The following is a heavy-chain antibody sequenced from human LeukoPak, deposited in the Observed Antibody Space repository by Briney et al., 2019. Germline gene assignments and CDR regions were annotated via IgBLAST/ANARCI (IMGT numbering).Heavy chain of an antibody. V-gene: IGHV1-18*01. CDR1: GYTFTSYG. Sequence: ASVKVSCKASGYTFTSYGISWVRQAPGHGLEWMGWISAYNGNTNYAQKLQGRVTMTTDTSTSTAYMELRSLRSDDTAVYYCARDGDYYGSGSYYYGFDYWGQGTLVTVSS. J-gene: IGHJ4*02. D-gene: IGHD3-10*01. CDR2: ISAYNGNT. CDR3: ARDGDYYGSGSYYYGFDY.